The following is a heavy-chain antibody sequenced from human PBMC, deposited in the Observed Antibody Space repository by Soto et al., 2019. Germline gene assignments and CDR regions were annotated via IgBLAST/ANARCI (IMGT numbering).Heavy chain of an antibody. Sequence: SETLSLTCTVSGGSISSGGYYWSWIRQHPGKGLEWIGYIYYSGSTYYNPSLKSRVTISVDTSKNQFSLKLSSVTAADTAVYYCARVVGGYSYGKYDYWGQGTLVTVS. CDR1: GGSISSGGYY. CDR3: ARVVGGYSYGKYDY. V-gene: IGHV4-31*03. D-gene: IGHD5-18*01. J-gene: IGHJ4*02. CDR2: IYYSGST.